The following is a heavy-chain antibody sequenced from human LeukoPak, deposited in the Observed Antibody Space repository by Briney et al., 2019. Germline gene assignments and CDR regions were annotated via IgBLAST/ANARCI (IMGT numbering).Heavy chain of an antibody. CDR3: AREIRYTSSWYVYYYFDY. V-gene: IGHV3-11*01. CDR2: ISSSGSTI. D-gene: IGHD6-13*01. Sequence: GGPLGPSSPAPGITFSDHYMGWIRQAPGKGREWVAHISSSGSTIEYADSVKGRFAISRDNAKNSLYLQMISLCVEDTAVYYCAREIRYTSSWYVYYYFDYWGQGTLVTVSS. CDR1: GITFSDHY. J-gene: IGHJ4*02.